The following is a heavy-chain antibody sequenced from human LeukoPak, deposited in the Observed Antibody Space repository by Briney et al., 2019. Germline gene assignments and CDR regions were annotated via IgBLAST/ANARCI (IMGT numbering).Heavy chain of an antibody. V-gene: IGHV3-23*01. D-gene: IGHD3-16*01. CDR1: GFTLSSFS. Sequence: GGSLRLSCAASGFTLSSFSMNWVRQAPGRGLEWVSAISGSGGSTYYADSVKGRFTISRDNSKNTLYLQMNSLRAEDTAVYYCAKDGGGTPYYFDYWGQGTLVTVSS. CDR3: AKDGGGTPYYFDY. CDR2: ISGSGGST. J-gene: IGHJ4*02.